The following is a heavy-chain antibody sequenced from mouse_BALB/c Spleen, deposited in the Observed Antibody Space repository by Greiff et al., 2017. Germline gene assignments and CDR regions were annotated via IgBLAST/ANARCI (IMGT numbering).Heavy chain of an antibody. J-gene: IGHJ4*01. Sequence: QVQLQQSGAELVRPGVSVKISCKGSGYTFTDYAMHWVKQSHAKSLEWIGVISTYYGDASYNQKFKGKATMTVDKSSSTAYMELARLTSEDSAIYYCARSGEVRREGYAMDYWGQGTSVTVSS. V-gene: IGHV1S137*01. CDR1: GYTFTDYA. CDR2: ISTYYGDA. CDR3: ARSGEVRREGYAMDY. D-gene: IGHD2-14*01.